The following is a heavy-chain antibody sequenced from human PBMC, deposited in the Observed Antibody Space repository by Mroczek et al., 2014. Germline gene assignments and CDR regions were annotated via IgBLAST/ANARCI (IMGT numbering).Heavy chain of an antibody. CDR3: ARGQLRFLEWLLSELGY. CDR1: GFTFSSYA. CDR2: ISYDGSNK. Sequence: QVQLVESGGGVVQPGRSLRLSCAASGFTFSSYAMHWVRQAPGKGLEWVAVISYDGSNKYYADSVKGRFTISRDNSKNTLYLQMNSLRAEDTAVYYCARGQLRFLEWLLSELGYWGQGTPGH. J-gene: IGHJ4*02. V-gene: IGHV3-30-3*01. D-gene: IGHD3-3*01.